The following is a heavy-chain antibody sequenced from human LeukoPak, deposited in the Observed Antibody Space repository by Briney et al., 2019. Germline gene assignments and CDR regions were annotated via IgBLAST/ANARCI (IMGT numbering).Heavy chain of an antibody. Sequence: ASVTVSFKASGYTFTGYYMHWVRQAPGQGLEWMGWINPNSGGTNYAQKFQGRVTMTRDTSISTAYMELSRLRSDDTAVYYCARDRSGYGGDRYYYYMDVWGKGTTVTVSS. CDR2: INPNSGGT. CDR3: ARDRSGYGGDRYYYYMDV. J-gene: IGHJ6*03. V-gene: IGHV1-2*02. D-gene: IGHD5-12*01. CDR1: GYTFTGYY.